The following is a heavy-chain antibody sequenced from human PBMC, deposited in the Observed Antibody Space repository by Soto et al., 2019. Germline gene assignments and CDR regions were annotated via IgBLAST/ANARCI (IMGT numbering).Heavy chain of an antibody. V-gene: IGHV4-34*01. J-gene: IGHJ4*02. D-gene: IGHD5-12*01. CDR3: ARVSEWLRFSYISY. Sequence: QVQLQQWGAGLLKPSETLSLTCAVYGGSFSGYYWSWIRQPPGKGLEWIGEINHSGSTNYNPSLKSRVTISVDTSKNQFSLKLSSVTAADTAVYYCARVSEWLRFSYISYWGQGTLVTVSS. CDR1: GGSFSGYY. CDR2: INHSGST.